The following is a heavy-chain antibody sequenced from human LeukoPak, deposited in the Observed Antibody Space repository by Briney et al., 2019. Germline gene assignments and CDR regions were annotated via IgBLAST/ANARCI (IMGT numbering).Heavy chain of an antibody. CDR2: ICWNSGSI. V-gene: IGHV3-9*01. Sequence: SLRLSCAASGFTFDDYAMHWVRQAPGEGVEGVSGICWNSGSIGYADSVKGRFTISRDNAKNSLYLQMNSLRAEDTALYYCAKEAQYCSRTSCCYYGMDVWGQGTTVTVSS. D-gene: IGHD2-2*01. CDR3: AKEAQYCSRTSCCYYGMDV. CDR1: GFTFDDYA. J-gene: IGHJ6*02.